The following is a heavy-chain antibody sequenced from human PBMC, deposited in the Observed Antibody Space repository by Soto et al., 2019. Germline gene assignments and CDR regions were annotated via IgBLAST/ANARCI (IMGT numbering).Heavy chain of an antibody. Sequence: EVQLLESGGGLVQPGGSLRLSCAASGFTFNNYAMSWVRQAPGKGLEWVSAARGSGAGTYYSDSVNGRFTISSDNPKNTVHLQMDSLRAEDTAEYYCASDTTGAFVSWGQGTLVTVSS. CDR1: GFTFNNYA. CDR2: ARGSGAGT. D-gene: IGHD4-17*01. J-gene: IGHJ4*02. V-gene: IGHV3-23*01. CDR3: ASDTTGAFVS.